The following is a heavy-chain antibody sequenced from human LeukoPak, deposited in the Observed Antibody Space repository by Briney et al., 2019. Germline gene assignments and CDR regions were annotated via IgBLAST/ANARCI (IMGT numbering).Heavy chain of an antibody. V-gene: IGHV1-46*01. CDR3: ARVGVSGYPDY. D-gene: IGHD3-22*01. Sequence: ASVKVSCTASGYTFTSYYMHWVRQAPGQGLEWMGIINPSGGSTSYAQKFQGRVTMTRDTSTSTVYMELSSLRSEDTAVYYCARVGVSGYPDYWGQGTLVTVSS. CDR1: GYTFTSYY. CDR2: INPSGGST. J-gene: IGHJ4*02.